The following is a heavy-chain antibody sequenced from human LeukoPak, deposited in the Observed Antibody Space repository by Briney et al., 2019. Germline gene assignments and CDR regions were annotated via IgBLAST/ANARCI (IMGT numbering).Heavy chain of an antibody. V-gene: IGHV4-59*01. CDR1: DGSISSYY. J-gene: IGHJ4*02. D-gene: IGHD3-9*01. CDR2: IYDSGST. Sequence: PSETLSLTCTVSDGSISSYYWNWIRQPPGEGLEWIGFIYDSGSTNYNPSLYSRLTISVDTSKNQFSLKLSSVTAADTAVYYCARAHYDILTGYPYYFDYWGQGTLVTVSS. CDR3: ARAHYDILTGYPYYFDY.